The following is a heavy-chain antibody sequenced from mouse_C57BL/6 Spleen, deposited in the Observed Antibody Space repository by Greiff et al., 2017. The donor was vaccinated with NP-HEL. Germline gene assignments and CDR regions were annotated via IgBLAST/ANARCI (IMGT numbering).Heavy chain of an antibody. CDR1: GYAFTNYL. V-gene: IGHV1-54*01. CDR3: AGGGGYYGYFDV. Sequence: QVQLQQSGAELVRPGTSVKVSCKASGYAFTNYLIEWVKQRPGQGLEWIGVINPGSGGTNYNEKFKGKATLTADKSSSTAYMQLSSLTSEDSAVYFCAGGGGYYGYFDVWGTGTTVTGSS. CDR2: INPGSGGT. J-gene: IGHJ1*03. D-gene: IGHD2-2*01.